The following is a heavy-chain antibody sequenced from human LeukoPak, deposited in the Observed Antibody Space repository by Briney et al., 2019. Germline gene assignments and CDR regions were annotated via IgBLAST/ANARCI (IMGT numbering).Heavy chain of an antibody. CDR1: GGTFSSYA. V-gene: IGHV1-69*05. J-gene: IGHJ4*02. CDR3: ARGRFCSGGSRYSAFLDY. CDR2: IIPIFGTA. Sequence: SVKVSCKASGGTFSSYAISWVRQAPGQGLEWMGRIIPIFGTANYAQKFQGRVTITTDESTSTAYMELSSLRSEDTAVYYCARGRFCSGGSRYSAFLDYWGQGTLVTVSS. D-gene: IGHD2-15*01.